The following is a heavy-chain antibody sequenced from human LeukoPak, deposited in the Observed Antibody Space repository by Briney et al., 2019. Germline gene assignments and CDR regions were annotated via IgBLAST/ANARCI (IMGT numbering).Heavy chain of an antibody. CDR2: ISSSSGYR. V-gene: IGHV3-11*06. J-gene: IGHJ4*02. CDR1: GFTFSDYY. Sequence: GGSLRLSCAASGFTFSDYYMSWIRQAPAKGLEWVSFISSSSGYRNYAASVKGRFTISRDNAKNSLYLQMNSLRAEDTAVYYCASARSSVAGHGNGYWGQGTLVTVSS. CDR3: ASARSSVAGHGNGY. D-gene: IGHD6-19*01.